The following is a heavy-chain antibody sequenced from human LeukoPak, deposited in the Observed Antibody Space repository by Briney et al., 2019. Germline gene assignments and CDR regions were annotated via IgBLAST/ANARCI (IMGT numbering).Heavy chain of an antibody. J-gene: IGHJ4*02. D-gene: IGHD2-8*02. CDR2: NSGSGGST. Sequence: GSLRPPCSASGITFNSYAKSRVPQAPGKGPEWVSANSGSGGSTYYADSVKGRFTISRDNSKNTLYLQMNSLRAEDTAVYYCAKRRDRYCTGGVCYRAYFDYWGQGTLVTVSS. CDR3: AKRRDRYCTGGVCYRAYFDY. CDR1: GITFNSYA. V-gene: IGHV3-23*01.